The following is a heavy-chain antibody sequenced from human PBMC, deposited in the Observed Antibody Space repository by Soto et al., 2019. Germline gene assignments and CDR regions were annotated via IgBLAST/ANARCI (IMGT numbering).Heavy chain of an antibody. V-gene: IGHV3-21*01. CDR2: ISPSSSYK. D-gene: IGHD5-12*01. CDR1: GFTFRSYT. Sequence: EVQLVESGGGLVKPGGSLRLSCAASGFTFRSYTMNWVRQAPGKGLEWVSSISPSSSYKFYADSVKGRFTITRDNAKNSLYQQMDSQRAEDTAVYYCVKPDIVAKYLFDYWHQATIVNDSS. CDR3: VKPDIVAKYLFDY. J-gene: IGHJ4*02.